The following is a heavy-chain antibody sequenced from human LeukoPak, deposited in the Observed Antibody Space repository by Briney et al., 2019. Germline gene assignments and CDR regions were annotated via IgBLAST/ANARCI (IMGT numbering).Heavy chain of an antibody. J-gene: IGHJ4*02. D-gene: IGHD3-10*01. V-gene: IGHV3-23*01. CDR2: ISGSGGST. Sequence: GGSLRLSCAASGFTFSSYGMSWVRQAPGKGLEWVSAISGSGGSTYYADSVKGRFTISRDNSKNTLYLQMNSLRAEDTAVYYCAKDQGYYGSGKGYWGQGTLVTVSS. CDR1: GFTFSSYG. CDR3: AKDQGYYGSGKGY.